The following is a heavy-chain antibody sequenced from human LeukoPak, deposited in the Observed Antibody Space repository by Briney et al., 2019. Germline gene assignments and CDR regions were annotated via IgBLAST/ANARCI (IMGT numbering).Heavy chain of an antibody. D-gene: IGHD6-19*01. CDR3: ATVLAVAGLDY. CDR1: GYTLTELS. CDR2: FDPEDGET. Sequence: ASGKVSGKVSGYTLTELSMRWVRQAPGKGLEWMGGFDPEDGETIYAQKFQGRVTMTEDTSTDTAYMELSSLRSEDTAVYYCATVLAVAGLDYWGQGTLVTVSS. V-gene: IGHV1-24*01. J-gene: IGHJ4*02.